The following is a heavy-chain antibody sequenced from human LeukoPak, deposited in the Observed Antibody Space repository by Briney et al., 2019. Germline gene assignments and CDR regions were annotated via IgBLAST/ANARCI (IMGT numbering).Heavy chain of an antibody. CDR1: VGSISSVASY. CDR2: IYYSGST. V-gene: IGHV4-31*03. J-gene: IGHJ5*02. Sequence: PSQTLSLTCTVSVGSISSVASYWSWIRQHPGKGLEWIRYIYYSGSTYYSPSLKSRVTISVDTSKNQFSLKLRSVAAADTAVYYCARGRVNRFDPWGQGTLVTVSS. D-gene: IGHD3-3*01. CDR3: ARGRVNRFDP.